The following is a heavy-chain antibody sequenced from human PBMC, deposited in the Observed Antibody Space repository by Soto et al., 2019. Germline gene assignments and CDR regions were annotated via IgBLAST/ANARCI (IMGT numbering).Heavy chain of an antibody. Sequence: QITLKESGPTLVKPTQTLTLTCTFSGFSLSTSGVGVGWIRQPPGKALEWLALIYWDADKRYSPSLKSRLTITKDTSKNQVVLTMTNMDPVDTATYYCAHTTGYCTNGVCWTFDYWGQGTLVTVSS. CDR3: AHTTGYCTNGVCWTFDY. V-gene: IGHV2-5*02. CDR2: IYWDADK. CDR1: GFSLSTSGVG. J-gene: IGHJ4*02. D-gene: IGHD2-8*01.